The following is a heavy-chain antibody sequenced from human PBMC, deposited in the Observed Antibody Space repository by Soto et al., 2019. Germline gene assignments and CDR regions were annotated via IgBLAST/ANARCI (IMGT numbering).Heavy chain of an antibody. Sequence: GGSLRLSCESCGFIFSDHPVSWVRQAPGKGLQWVPAISGNGIATYYADSVKGRFTISRDNSKNTLYLQMNRLRADDTAVYYCASDAISRVRVTNNCLDPWGQGPRIIV. CDR2: ISGNGIAT. CDR3: ASDAISRVRVTNNCLDP. D-gene: IGHD3-10*01. CDR1: GFIFSDHP. J-gene: IGHJ5*02. V-gene: IGHV3-23*01.